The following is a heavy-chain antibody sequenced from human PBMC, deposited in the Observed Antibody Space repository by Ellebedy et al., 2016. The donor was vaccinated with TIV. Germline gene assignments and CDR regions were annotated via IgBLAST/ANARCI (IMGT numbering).Heavy chain of an antibody. Sequence: SETLSLXCAVYGGSFSDYYWGWIRQPPGKGLEWIGEINHSGSTNYNPSLKSRVTMSVDTSKTQFSLELGSLTAADTALYYCARVGVPSAIGRRPYYYYCMDVWGKGTAVTVSS. CDR2: INHSGST. V-gene: IGHV4-34*01. CDR3: ARVGVPSAIGRRPYYYYCMDV. D-gene: IGHD2-21*02. J-gene: IGHJ6*03. CDR1: GGSFSDYY.